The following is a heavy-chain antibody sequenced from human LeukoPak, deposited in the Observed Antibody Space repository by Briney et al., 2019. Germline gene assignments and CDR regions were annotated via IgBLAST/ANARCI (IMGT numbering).Heavy chain of an antibody. CDR2: ISGSGGST. J-gene: IGHJ4*02. V-gene: IGHV3-23*01. CDR3: ANAPYSSSSSFDY. CDR1: GVTFSNYA. Sequence: QPGGSLRLSCAASGVTFSNYAMSWVRQAPGKGLEWVSAISGSGGSTYYADSVKGRFHIPRDNSKNTLHLQMNSLRADDPAVYYCANAPYSSSSSFDYWGQGTLVTVSS. D-gene: IGHD6-6*01.